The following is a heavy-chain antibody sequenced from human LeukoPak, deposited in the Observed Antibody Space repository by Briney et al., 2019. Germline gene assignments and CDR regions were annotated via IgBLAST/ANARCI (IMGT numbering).Heavy chain of an antibody. CDR2: INPNSGGT. CDR1: GYTFTGYY. D-gene: IGHD3-9*01. CDR3: ARDPGAGYFDSDASDI. J-gene: IGHJ3*02. Sequence: ASVKVSCKASGYTFTGYYMHWVRQAPGQGLEWMGWINPNSGGTNYAQKFQGRVTMTRDTSISTAYMELSRLRSDDTAVYYCARDPGAGYFDSDASDIWGQGTMVTVSS. V-gene: IGHV1-2*02.